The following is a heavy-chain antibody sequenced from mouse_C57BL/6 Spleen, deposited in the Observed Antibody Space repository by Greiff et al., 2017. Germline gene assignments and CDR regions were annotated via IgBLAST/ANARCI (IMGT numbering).Heavy chain of an antibody. CDR3: AQNYGNTSGAMDD. CDR2: ISPGSGST. CDR1: GYTFTSYW. Sequence: QVQLQQPGAELVKPGASVKMSCKASGYTFTSYWITWVKQRPGQGLEWIGDISPGSGSTNYNEKFKSKATLPVDTSSSTAYMQLSSLTSEDSAVYYCAQNYGNTSGAMDDWGQGTSVTVSS. J-gene: IGHJ4*01. V-gene: IGHV1-55*01. D-gene: IGHD1-1*01.